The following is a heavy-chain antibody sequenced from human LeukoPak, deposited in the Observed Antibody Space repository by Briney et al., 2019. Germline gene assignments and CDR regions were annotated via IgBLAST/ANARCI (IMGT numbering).Heavy chain of an antibody. CDR2: IYYSGST. V-gene: IGHV4-30-4*01. D-gene: IGHD1-7*01. CDR3: ARVWLELVYALDI. CDR1: GGSISSGDYY. Sequence: SETLSLTCTVSGGSISSGDYYWSWIRQPPGKGLEWIGYIYYSGSTYYNPSLKSRVTISVDTSKNQFSLKLSSVTAADTAVYYCARVWLELVYALDIWGQGTMVTVSS. J-gene: IGHJ3*02.